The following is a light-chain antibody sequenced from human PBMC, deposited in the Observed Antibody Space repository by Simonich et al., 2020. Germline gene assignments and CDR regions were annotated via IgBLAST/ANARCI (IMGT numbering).Light chain of an antibody. CDR2: DVS. V-gene: IGLV2-14*01. CDR1: SRDVGGYNY. J-gene: IGLJ3*02. Sequence: QSALTQPASVSGSPGQSITISCTGTSRDVGGYNYVSWYQQHPGKAPKLMIYDVSKRPAGVYNRFSGSKSGNTASLTISGLQAEDEADYYCSSYTSSSTLVFGGGTKLTVL. CDR3: SSYTSSSTLV.